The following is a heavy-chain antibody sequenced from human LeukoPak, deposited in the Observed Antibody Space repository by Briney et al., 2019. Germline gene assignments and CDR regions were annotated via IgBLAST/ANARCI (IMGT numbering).Heavy chain of an antibody. CDR2: IYYSGST. CDR1: GYSISSGYY. V-gene: IGHV4-38-2*02. J-gene: IGHJ5*02. CDR3: ARGVAVAGNDKVDWFDP. Sequence: PSETLSLTCTVSGYSISSGYYWGWIRQPPGKGLEWIGYIYYSGSTNYNPSLKSRVTISVGTSRNQFSLKLSSVTAADTAVYYCARGVAVAGNDKVDWFDPWGQGTLVTVSS. D-gene: IGHD6-19*01.